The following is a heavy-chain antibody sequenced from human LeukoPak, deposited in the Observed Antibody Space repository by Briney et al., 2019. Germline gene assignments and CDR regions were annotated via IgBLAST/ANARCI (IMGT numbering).Heavy chain of an antibody. D-gene: IGHD7-27*01. CDR1: GYTFTTYD. V-gene: IGHV1-8*01. CDR2: MSPNSGNT. CDR3: ARGPPNWGYDY. Sequence: ASVKVSCKASGYTFTTYDINWVRQATGQGLEWMGWMSPNSGNTGYAQKFQGRVTMTRSTSMSTAYMELSSLRSEDTAVYYCARGPPNWGYDYWGQGTLVTVSS. J-gene: IGHJ4*02.